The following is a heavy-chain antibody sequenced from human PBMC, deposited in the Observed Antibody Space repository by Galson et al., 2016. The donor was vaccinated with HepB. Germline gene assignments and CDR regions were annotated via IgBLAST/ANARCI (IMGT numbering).Heavy chain of an antibody. J-gene: IGHJ4*02. Sequence: SLRLSCAASGFTFQNYWMTWVRQAPGKGLEWVANIRQDGSEKYYVDSVKGRFTISRDNAKNSLDLQMNSLRAEDTAVYYCARDAGYHYFDYWGQGTLVTVSS. D-gene: IGHD3-16*02. CDR3: ARDAGYHYFDY. CDR2: IRQDGSEK. CDR1: GFTFQNYW. V-gene: IGHV3-7*03.